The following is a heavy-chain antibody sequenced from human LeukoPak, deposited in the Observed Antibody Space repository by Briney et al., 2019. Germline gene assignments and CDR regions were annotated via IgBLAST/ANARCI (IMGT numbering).Heavy chain of an antibody. CDR2: ISGSGGST. Sequence: PGGSLRLSCAASGFTFSSYAMSWVRQAPGKGLEWVSAISGSGGSTYYADSVKGRFTISRDNSKNTLYLQMNSLRAEDTAVYYCAKGYYDRSGSYDAFDIWGQGTMVTVSS. D-gene: IGHD3-22*01. V-gene: IGHV3-23*01. CDR1: GFTFSSYA. J-gene: IGHJ3*02. CDR3: AKGYYDRSGSYDAFDI.